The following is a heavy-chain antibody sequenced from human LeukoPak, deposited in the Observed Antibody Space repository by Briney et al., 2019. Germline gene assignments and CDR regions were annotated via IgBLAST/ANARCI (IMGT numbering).Heavy chain of an antibody. D-gene: IGHD3-10*01. J-gene: IGHJ4*02. CDR1: GFTFSSYA. V-gene: IGHV3-23*01. CDR2: ITGGGDNT. Sequence: GGSLRLSCAASGFTFSSYAMIWVRQAPGKGLEWVSTITGGGDNTFYADSVTGRFTISRHNSKNTLYLQMNSLRAEDTAVYYCAKDGSSSWYYFDYWGQGTLVTVSS. CDR3: AKDGSSSWYYFDY.